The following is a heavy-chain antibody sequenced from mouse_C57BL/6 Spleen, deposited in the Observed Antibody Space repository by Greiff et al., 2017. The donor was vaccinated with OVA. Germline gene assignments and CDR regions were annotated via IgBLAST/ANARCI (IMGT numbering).Heavy chain of an antibody. CDR1: GFTFSDYY. Sequence: EVQGVESGGGLVQPGGSLKLSCAASGFTFSDYYMYWVRQTPEKRLEWVAYISNGGGSTYYPDTVKGRFTISRDNAKNTLYLQMSRLKSEDTAMYYCARRGGTYAMEYWGEGNSVTASS. V-gene: IGHV5-12*01. CDR2: ISNGGGST. J-gene: IGHJ4*01. D-gene: IGHD4-1*01. CDR3: ARRGGTYAMEY.